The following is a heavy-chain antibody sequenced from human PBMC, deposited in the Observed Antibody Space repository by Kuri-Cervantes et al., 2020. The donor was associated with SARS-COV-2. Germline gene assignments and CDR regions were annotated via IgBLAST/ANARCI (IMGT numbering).Heavy chain of an antibody. CDR2: IGGRDGVA. J-gene: IGHJ6*04. Sequence: GGSLRLSCAASGFAFSDNAMSWVRQAPGKGLEWVSVIGGRDGVAYYADSVRGRFAISRDNSKNTLYLQMNSLRAEDTAMYYCVKDRQLGVWSKGTTVTVSS. V-gene: IGHV3-23*01. CDR3: VKDRQLGV. CDR1: GFAFSDNA.